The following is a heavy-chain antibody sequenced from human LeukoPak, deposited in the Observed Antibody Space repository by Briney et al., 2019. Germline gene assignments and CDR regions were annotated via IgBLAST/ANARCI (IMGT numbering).Heavy chain of an antibody. CDR3: ARARGEGDIVATYYFDY. J-gene: IGHJ4*02. CDR1: GGSISSSSHY. CDR2: MYYSGTT. Sequence: SETLSLTCTVSGGSISSSSHYWGWIRQPPGKGLEWIGSMYYSGTTSYNPSLKSRVTISVDTSKNQFSLKVSSVTAADTAVYYCARARGEGDIVATYYFDYWGQGTLVTVSS. D-gene: IGHD5-12*01. V-gene: IGHV4-39*07.